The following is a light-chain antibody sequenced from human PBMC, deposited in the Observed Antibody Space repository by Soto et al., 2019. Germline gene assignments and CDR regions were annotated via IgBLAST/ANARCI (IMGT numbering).Light chain of an antibody. Sequence: EIVLTQSLGTLSVSPGEWATLSCRASQRVSNSDLAWYQQTPRQAPRLLIYGASTRATGVPDRFSGSGSETDFNLTISRLESEDFAVYYCQHYGTSPPYIFDQSTKLDIK. V-gene: IGKV3-20*01. CDR3: QHYGTSPPYI. CDR2: GAS. CDR1: QRVSNSD. J-gene: IGKJ2*01.